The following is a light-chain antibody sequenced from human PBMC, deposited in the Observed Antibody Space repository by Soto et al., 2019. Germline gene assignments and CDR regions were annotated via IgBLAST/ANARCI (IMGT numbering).Light chain of an antibody. CDR2: EVS. Sequence: QSALTQPASVSGSPGQSITISCTGTSSDVGGYNYVSWYQQHPGKAPKLMIYEVSNRPSGVSNRFSGSKSGNTASLTISGLQAEDEADYYCGSYTSSSTPYVFGTGTKVTAL. V-gene: IGLV2-14*01. CDR3: GSYTSSSTPYV. CDR1: SSDVGGYNY. J-gene: IGLJ1*01.